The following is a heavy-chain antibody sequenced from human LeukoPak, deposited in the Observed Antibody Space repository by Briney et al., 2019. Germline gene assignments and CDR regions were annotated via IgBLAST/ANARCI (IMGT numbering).Heavy chain of an antibody. CDR1: GGSFSGYY. CDR3: ARARSIAAIPFDY. J-gene: IGHJ4*02. D-gene: IGHD6-6*01. Sequence: PSETLSLTCAVYGGSFSGYYWSWIRQPPGEGLEWIGEINHSGSTNYNPSLKSRVTISVDTSKNQFSLKLSPVTAADTAVYYCARARSIAAIPFDYWGQGTLVTVSS. V-gene: IGHV4-34*01. CDR2: INHSGST.